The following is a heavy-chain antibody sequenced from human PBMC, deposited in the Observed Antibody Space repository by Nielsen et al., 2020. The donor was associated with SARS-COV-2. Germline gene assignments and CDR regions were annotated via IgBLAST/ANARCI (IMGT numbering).Heavy chain of an antibody. CDR3: ASSNCSSTSCYRLYYGMDV. J-gene: IGHJ6*02. D-gene: IGHD2-2*01. CDR2: INAGNGNT. V-gene: IGHV1-3*01. Sequence: WVRQAPGQRLEWMGWINAGNGNTKYSQKFQGRVTITRDTSASTAYMELSSLRSEDTAVYYCASSNCSSTSCYRLYYGMDVWGQGTTVTVSS.